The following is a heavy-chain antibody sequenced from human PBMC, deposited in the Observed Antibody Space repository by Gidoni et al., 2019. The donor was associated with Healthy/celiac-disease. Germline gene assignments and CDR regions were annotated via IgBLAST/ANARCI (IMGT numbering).Heavy chain of an antibody. Sequence: QVQLVESGGGVVQPGRSLRLSCAASGFTFSSYGMHWVRQAPGKGLEWVAVIWYDGSNKYYADSVKGRFTISRDNSKNTLYLQMNSLRAEDTAVYYCAREGEYSSLDYWGQGTLVTVSS. J-gene: IGHJ4*02. CDR2: IWYDGSNK. V-gene: IGHV3-33*01. CDR1: GFTFSSYG. CDR3: AREGEYSSLDY. D-gene: IGHD6-6*01.